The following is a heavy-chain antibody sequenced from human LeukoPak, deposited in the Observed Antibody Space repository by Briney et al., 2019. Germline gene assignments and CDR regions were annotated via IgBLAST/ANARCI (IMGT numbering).Heavy chain of an antibody. J-gene: IGHJ3*02. CDR1: GGSISSYY. D-gene: IGHD3-9*01. CDR3: ARRFNYDILTGYYLAFDI. CDR2: IYYSGST. V-gene: IGHV4-59*08. Sequence: SETLSLTCTVSGGSISSYYWSWIRQPPGKGLEWIGYIYYSGSTNYNPSLKSRVTISVDTSKNQFSLKLSSVTAADTAVYYCARRFNYDILTGYYLAFDIWGQGTMVTVSS.